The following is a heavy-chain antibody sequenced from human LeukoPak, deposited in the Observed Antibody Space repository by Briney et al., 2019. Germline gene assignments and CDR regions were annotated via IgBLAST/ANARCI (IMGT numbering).Heavy chain of an antibody. Sequence: GGSLRLSCAASGFTFSDYYMSWIRQAPGKGLEWVSYISSSGSTIYYADSVKGRFTISRDNAKNSLYLQMNSLRAEDTAVYYCAKDTYYDFWSGYASFDYWGQGTLVTVSS. V-gene: IGHV3-11*01. CDR1: GFTFSDYY. CDR3: AKDTYYDFWSGYASFDY. J-gene: IGHJ4*02. D-gene: IGHD3-3*01. CDR2: ISSSGSTI.